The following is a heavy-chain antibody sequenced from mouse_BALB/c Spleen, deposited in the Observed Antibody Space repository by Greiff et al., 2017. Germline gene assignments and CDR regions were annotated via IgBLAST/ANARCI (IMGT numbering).Heavy chain of an antibody. CDR2: ISNGGGST. Sequence: EVKVVESGGGLVQPGGSLKLSCAASGFTFSSYTMSWVRQTPEKRLEWVAYISNGGGSTYYPDTVKGRFTISRDNAKNTLYLQMSSLKSEDTAMYYCARHEITTAPAWFAYWGQGTLVTVSA. D-gene: IGHD1-2*01. J-gene: IGHJ3*01. V-gene: IGHV5-12-2*01. CDR1: GFTFSSYT. CDR3: ARHEITTAPAWFAY.